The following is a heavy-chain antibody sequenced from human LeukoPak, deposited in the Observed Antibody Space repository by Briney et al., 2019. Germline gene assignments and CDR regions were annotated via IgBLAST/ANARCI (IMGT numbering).Heavy chain of an antibody. Sequence: PSETLSLTCAVYGGSFSGYYWSWIRQPPGKGLEGVSAISGSGGSTYYADSVKGRFTISRDNSKNTLYLQMNSLRAEDTAVYYCAKRDRTGTDNDWGQGTLVTVSS. CDR3: AKRDRTGTDND. CDR1: GGSFSGYY. CDR2: ISGSGGST. J-gene: IGHJ4*02. V-gene: IGHV3-23*01. D-gene: IGHD1-7*01.